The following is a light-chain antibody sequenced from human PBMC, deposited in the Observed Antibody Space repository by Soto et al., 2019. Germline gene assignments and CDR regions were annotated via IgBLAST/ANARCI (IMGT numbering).Light chain of an antibody. CDR3: QQSYSTPHT. CDR1: QSISSY. V-gene: IGKV1-39*01. J-gene: IGKJ3*01. Sequence: DIQMTQSPSSLSASVGDRVTITCRASQSISSYLNWYQQKPGKAPKLLIYAASSLQSGVPSRFSGRGSGTDLSLTISSLQPEDFATYYCQQSYSTPHTFGPGTKVDI. CDR2: AAS.